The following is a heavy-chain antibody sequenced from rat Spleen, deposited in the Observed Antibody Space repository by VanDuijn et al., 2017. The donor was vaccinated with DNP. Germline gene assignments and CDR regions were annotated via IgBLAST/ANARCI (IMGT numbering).Heavy chain of an antibody. CDR2: ISTSGGST. V-gene: IGHV5-46*01. Sequence: EVQLVESGGGLVQPGRSLKLSCAASGFTFSDYAMAWVRQAPKKGLEWVATISTSGGSTYYRDSVKGRFTISRDNAKSTLYLQMNSLRSEDTATYYCTRGANWEGNWFAYWGQGTLVTVSS. CDR3: TRGANWEGNWFAY. J-gene: IGHJ3*01. D-gene: IGHD5-1*01. CDR1: GFTFSDYA.